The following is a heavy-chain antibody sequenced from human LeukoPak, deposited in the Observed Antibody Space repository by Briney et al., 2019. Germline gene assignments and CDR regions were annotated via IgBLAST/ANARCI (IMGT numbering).Heavy chain of an antibody. CDR2: ISAYNGNT. J-gene: IGHJ4*02. Sequence: ASVKVSCKASGYTFTSYSISWVRQAPGQGLEWMGWISAYNGNTIYAQKVKGRVTMTTDTSTSTAYMELRSLKSDDTAVYYCARASYCRDGSCYSDYWGQGTLVTVSS. CDR1: GYTFTSYS. V-gene: IGHV1-18*01. D-gene: IGHD2-15*01. CDR3: ARASYCRDGSCYSDY.